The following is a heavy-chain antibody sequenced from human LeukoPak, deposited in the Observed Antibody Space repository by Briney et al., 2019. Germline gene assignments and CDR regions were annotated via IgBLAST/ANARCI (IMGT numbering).Heavy chain of an antibody. V-gene: IGHV4-34*01. CDR3: ARGIRDSSGWYLSF. J-gene: IGHJ4*02. Sequence: SETLSLTCAVYGESFSAYYWSWLRQPPGKGLEWIGEVNHSGSTNYNPSLKSRVTMSVDTSKNQFSLRLSSVTAADTAMYYCARGIRDSSGWYLSFWGQGTLVTVSS. CDR1: GESFSAYY. D-gene: IGHD6-19*01. CDR2: VNHSGST.